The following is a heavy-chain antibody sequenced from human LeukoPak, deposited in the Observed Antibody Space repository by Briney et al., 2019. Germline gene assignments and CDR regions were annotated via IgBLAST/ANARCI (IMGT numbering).Heavy chain of an antibody. CDR2: ISHDGGNK. CDR3: ARVVVSSSSDYFDY. D-gene: IGHD6-6*01. Sequence: GGSLRLSCAASGFTFSSYAMHWVRQAPGKGLEWVAVISHDGGNKYYADSVKGRFTISRDNSKNTLYLQMNSLRAEDTAVYYCARVVVSSSSDYFDYRGQGTLVTVSS. CDR1: GFTFSSYA. V-gene: IGHV3-30*04. J-gene: IGHJ4*02.